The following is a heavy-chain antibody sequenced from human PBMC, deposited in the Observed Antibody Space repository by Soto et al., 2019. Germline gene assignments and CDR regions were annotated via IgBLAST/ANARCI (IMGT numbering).Heavy chain of an antibody. CDR2: IIPILGIA. Sequence: QVQLVQSGAEVKKPGSSVKVSCKASGGTFSSYTISWVRQAPGQGLEWMGRIIPILGIANYAQKFQGRVTITADKSTSTXYXXLSSLRSEDTAVYYCARDSPQNVVVVPAAKSWFDPWGQGTLVTVSS. CDR3: ARDSPQNVVVVPAAKSWFDP. V-gene: IGHV1-69*08. D-gene: IGHD2-2*01. CDR1: GGTFSSYT. J-gene: IGHJ5*02.